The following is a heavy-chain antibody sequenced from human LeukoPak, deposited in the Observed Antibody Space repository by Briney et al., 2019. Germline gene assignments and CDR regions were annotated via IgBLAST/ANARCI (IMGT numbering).Heavy chain of an antibody. J-gene: IGHJ4*02. Sequence: PSETLSLTCTVSGGSISGHYWSWLRQPAGKGLEWIGHIYSDGSINYSPSLKSRVTMSVDTSENQFSLKLYSVTAADTAVFYCARGPAASGYFDYWDQGTLVTVSS. CDR3: ARGPAASGYFDY. CDR2: IYSDGSI. CDR1: GGSISGHY. V-gene: IGHV4-4*07. D-gene: IGHD6-13*01.